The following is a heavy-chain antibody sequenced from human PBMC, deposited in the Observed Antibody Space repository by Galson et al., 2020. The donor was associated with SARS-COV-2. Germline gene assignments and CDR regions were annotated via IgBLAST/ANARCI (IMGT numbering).Heavy chain of an antibody. CDR1: GGSISSGGYS. V-gene: IGHV4-30-2*01. CDR3: ARALLWFGEWGMDV. Sequence: ASETLSLTCAVSGGSISSGGYSWSWIRQPPGKGLEWIGYIYHSGSTYYNPSLKSRVTISVDRSKNQFSLKLSSVTAADTAVYYCARALLWFGEWGMDVWGQGTTVTVSS. CDR2: IYHSGST. D-gene: IGHD3-10*01. J-gene: IGHJ6*02.